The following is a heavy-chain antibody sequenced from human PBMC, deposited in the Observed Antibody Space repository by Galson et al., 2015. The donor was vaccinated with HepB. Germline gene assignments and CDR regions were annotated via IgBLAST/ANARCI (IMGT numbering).Heavy chain of an antibody. D-gene: IGHD1-7*01. J-gene: IGHJ6*02. CDR3: ARDSRLELRLNNYFSYGMDV. CDR1: GYSFSNYG. CDR2: FSGYDGST. V-gene: IGHV1-18*01. Sequence: SVKVSCKASGYSFSNYGLSWIRQAPGPGLEWLGWFSGYDGSTNYAQKFQGRVTMTADASTGTAYLELRNLRSDDTAVSYCARDSRLELRLNNYFSYGMDVWGQGSAVTVSS.